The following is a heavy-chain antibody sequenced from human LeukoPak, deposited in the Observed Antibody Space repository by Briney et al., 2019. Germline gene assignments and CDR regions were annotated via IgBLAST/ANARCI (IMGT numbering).Heavy chain of an antibody. J-gene: IGHJ4*02. D-gene: IGHD5-24*01. CDR3: ARDRRDGYNVLDY. CDR1: GFTFSSYS. V-gene: IGHV3-48*04. Sequence: PGGSLRLSCAASGFTFSSYSMNWVRQAPGKGLEWVSYISSSSSTIYYADSVKGRFTISRDNAKNSLYLEMNSLRAEDTAMYYCARDRRDGYNVLDYWGQGTLVTVSS. CDR2: ISSSSSTI.